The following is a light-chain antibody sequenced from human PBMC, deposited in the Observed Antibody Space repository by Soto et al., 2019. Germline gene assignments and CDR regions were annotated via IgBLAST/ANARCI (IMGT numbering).Light chain of an antibody. Sequence: GDRVTITFRASQSISSWLAWYQQRPGKAPNLLIYDASSLESGVPSRLSGSGSGTEFTLTISSMQPDDSATYYCQQYNSYWTFGQGTKVDIK. CDR1: QSISSW. J-gene: IGKJ1*01. V-gene: IGKV1-5*01. CDR3: QQYNSYWT. CDR2: DAS.